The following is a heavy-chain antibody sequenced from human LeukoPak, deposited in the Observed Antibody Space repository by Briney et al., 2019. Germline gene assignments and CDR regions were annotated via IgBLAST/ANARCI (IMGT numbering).Heavy chain of an antibody. D-gene: IGHD6-13*01. CDR1: GFTFDDYG. J-gene: IGHJ4*02. CDR2: INWNGGST. CDR3: ARSRLDSSSWYVVGDY. V-gene: IGHV3-20*04. Sequence: PGGSLRLSXAASGFTFDDYGMSWVRQAPGKGLEWVSGINWNGGSTGYADSVKGRFTISRDNAKNSLYLQMNSLRAEDTALYYCARSRLDSSSWYVVGDYWGQGTLVTVSS.